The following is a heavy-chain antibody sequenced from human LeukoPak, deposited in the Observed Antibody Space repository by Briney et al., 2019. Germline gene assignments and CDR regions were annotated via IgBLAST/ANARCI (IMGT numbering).Heavy chain of an antibody. CDR1: GGSLSNYY. Sequence: SETLSLTCSVSGGSLSNYYWTWIRQPPGKGLEWIGYIYSSGSTNYNPSLRSRVSISVDTSENQFSLNLSSVTAADTAVYYCARRSLGSDFDYWGQGALVTVS. CDR2: IYSSGST. D-gene: IGHD1-26*01. V-gene: IGHV4-59*01. CDR3: ARRSLGSDFDY. J-gene: IGHJ4*02.